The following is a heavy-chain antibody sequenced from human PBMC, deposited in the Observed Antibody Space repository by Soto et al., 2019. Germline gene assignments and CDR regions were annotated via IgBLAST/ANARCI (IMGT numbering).Heavy chain of an antibody. V-gene: IGHV1-18*01. CDR1: GYTFTSYG. D-gene: IGHD6-19*01. CDR2: ISAYNGNT. CDR3: ASDSSGWYYAFDI. J-gene: IGHJ3*02. Sequence: ASVKVSCKASGYTFTSYGISWVRQAPGQGLEWMGWISAYNGNTNYAQKLQGRVTVTTDTSTSTAYMELRSLRSDDTVVYYCASDSSGWYYAFDIWGQGTMVTVSS.